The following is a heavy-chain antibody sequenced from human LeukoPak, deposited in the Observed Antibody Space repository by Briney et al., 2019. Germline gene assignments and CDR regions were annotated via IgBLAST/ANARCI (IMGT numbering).Heavy chain of an antibody. V-gene: IGHV6-1*01. J-gene: IGHJ6*03. Sequence: SQTLSLTCAISGDSVSSNSAAWNWIRQSPSRGLEWLGRTYYRSKWYNEYAVSVKSRITINPDTSKNQFSLQLNSVTAADTAVYYCARGGYCSSTSCSHYYYYYMDVWGKGTTVTISS. CDR1: GDSVSSNSAA. CDR2: TYYRSKWYN. CDR3: ARGGYCSSTSCSHYYYYYMDV. D-gene: IGHD2-2*01.